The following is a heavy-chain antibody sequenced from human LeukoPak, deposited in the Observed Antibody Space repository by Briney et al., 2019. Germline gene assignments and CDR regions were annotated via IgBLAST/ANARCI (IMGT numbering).Heavy chain of an antibody. D-gene: IGHD3/OR15-3a*01. J-gene: IGHJ6*03. Sequence: ASVKVSCKASGYTFTSYDINWVRQATGQGLEWMGWMNPNSGNTGYAQKFQGRVTMTKNNSITTAYMELNSLRSEDTAVYYCARALSWTTDSYYYMDVWGKGTTVTVSS. CDR2: MNPNSGNT. V-gene: IGHV1-8*01. CDR3: ARALSWTTDSYYYMDV. CDR1: GYTFTSYD.